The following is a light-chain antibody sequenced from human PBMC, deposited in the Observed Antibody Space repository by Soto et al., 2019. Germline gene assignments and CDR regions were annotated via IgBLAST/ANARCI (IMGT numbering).Light chain of an antibody. V-gene: IGKV3-20*01. J-gene: IGKJ1*01. CDR1: QSVSSSY. CDR3: PLRRT. CDR2: GAS. Sequence: EIVLTQSPGTLSLSPVERATLSCRASQSVSSSYLAWYQQKPGQAPRLLIYGASSRATGIPDRFRGSGSGTDFTPPISRLEPEDFAVYYCPLRRTFGQGTKVDIK.